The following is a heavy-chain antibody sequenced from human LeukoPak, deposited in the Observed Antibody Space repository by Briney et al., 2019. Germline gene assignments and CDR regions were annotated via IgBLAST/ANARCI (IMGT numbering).Heavy chain of an antibody. CDR2: INHSGST. CDR1: GGSFSGYY. D-gene: IGHD1-26*01. Sequence: PSETLSLTCAVYGGSFSGYYWSWIRQPPGKGLEWIGEINHSGSTNYNPSLKSRVTISVDTSKNQFSLKLSSVTAADTAVYYCARGPEWELHYLDYWGQGTLVTVSS. J-gene: IGHJ4*02. CDR3: ARGPEWELHYLDY. V-gene: IGHV4-34*01.